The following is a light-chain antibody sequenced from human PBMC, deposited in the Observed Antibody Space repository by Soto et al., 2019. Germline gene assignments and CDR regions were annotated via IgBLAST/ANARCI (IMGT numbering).Light chain of an antibody. CDR3: QLGLT. CDR2: WAS. CDR1: QSVLYSSNNKNY. V-gene: IGKV4-1*01. J-gene: IGKJ4*01. Sequence: DIVMTQSPDSLAVSLGERATINCKSSQSVLYSSNNKNYLAWYQQKPGQPPKLLIYWASTRESGVPDRFSGSGSGTDFTLTISSLQGEDVAVYYCQLGLTFGGGTKVEIK.